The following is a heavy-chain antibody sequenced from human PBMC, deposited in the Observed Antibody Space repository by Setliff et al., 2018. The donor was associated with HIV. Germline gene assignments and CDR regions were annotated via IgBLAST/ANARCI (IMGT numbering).Heavy chain of an antibody. CDR3: ARGYCSSNSCQEGFDY. CDR2: ISAYNGNA. V-gene: IGHV1-18*01. D-gene: IGHD2-2*01. CDR1: GYTFPTYA. Sequence: RASVKVSCKASGYTFPTYAITWVRQAPGQGLEWMGWISAYNGNANYAQKFQGRVTMTTDASTSTAYMELRSLGSDDTAVYFCARGYCSSNSCQEGFDYWGQGTLVTVSS. J-gene: IGHJ4*02.